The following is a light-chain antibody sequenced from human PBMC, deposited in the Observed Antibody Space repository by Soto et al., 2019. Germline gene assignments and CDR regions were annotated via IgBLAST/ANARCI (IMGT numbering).Light chain of an antibody. CDR2: HAY. V-gene: IGKV1-5*01. J-gene: IGKJ1*01. CDR1: QSISSY. Sequence: IQMTQSPSTLSASVGDRVTITCRASQSISSYLNWYQQKPGKAPKLLIYHAYSLESGVPSRFSGSESGTEFTLTINSLQPDDFATYYCQQYNSYPWTFGQGTKVDIK. CDR3: QQYNSYPWT.